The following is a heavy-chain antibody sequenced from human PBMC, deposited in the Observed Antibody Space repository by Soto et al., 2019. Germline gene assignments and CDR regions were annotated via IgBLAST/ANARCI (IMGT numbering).Heavy chain of an antibody. Sequence: SETLSPTCTVSGGSISSSSYYWGWIRQPPGKGLEWIGSIYYSGSTYYNPSLKSRVTISVDTSKNQFSLKLSSVTAADTAVYYCARNTRDELTGTIDYSDYWGRGTLVTVSS. CDR1: GGSISSSSYY. CDR3: ARNTRDELTGTIDYSDY. J-gene: IGHJ4*02. CDR2: IYYSGST. V-gene: IGHV4-39*01. D-gene: IGHD1-20*01.